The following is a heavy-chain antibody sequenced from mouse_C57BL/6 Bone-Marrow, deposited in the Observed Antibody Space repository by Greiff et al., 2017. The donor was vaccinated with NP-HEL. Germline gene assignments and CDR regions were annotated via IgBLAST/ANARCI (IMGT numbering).Heavy chain of an antibody. Sequence: VQLVESGGGLVKPGGSLKLSCAASGFTFSDYGMHWVRQAPEKGLEWVAYISSGSSTIYYADTVKGRFTISRDNAKNTLFLQMTSLRSEDTAMYYCARGGYYGSRNYAMDYWGQGTSVTVSS. D-gene: IGHD1-1*01. V-gene: IGHV5-17*01. CDR3: ARGGYYGSRNYAMDY. J-gene: IGHJ4*01. CDR1: GFTFSDYG. CDR2: ISSGSSTI.